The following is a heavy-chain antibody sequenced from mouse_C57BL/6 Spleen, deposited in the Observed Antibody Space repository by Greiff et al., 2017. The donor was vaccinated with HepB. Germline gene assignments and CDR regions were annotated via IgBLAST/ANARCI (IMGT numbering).Heavy chain of an antibody. V-gene: IGHV1-31*01. D-gene: IGHD1-1*01. J-gene: IGHJ2*01. CDR1: GYSFTGYY. Sequence: VQLKESGPELVKPGASVKISCKASGYSFTGYYMHWVKQSHGNILDWIGYIYPYNGVSSYNQKFKGKATLTVDKSSSTAYMELRSLTSEDSAVYYCARPGYGSRGWYYFDYWGQGTTLTVSS. CDR3: ARPGYGSRGWYYFDY. CDR2: IYPYNGVS.